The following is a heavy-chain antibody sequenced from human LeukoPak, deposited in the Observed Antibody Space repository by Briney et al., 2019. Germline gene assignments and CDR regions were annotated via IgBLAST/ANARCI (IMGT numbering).Heavy chain of an antibody. J-gene: IGHJ6*03. Sequence: EASVKVSCKASGYTFTSYDINWVRQATGQGLEWMGWMNPNSGNTGYAQKFQGRVTMTRNTSISTAYMELSSLTSEDTALYYCARGTRVIGSDYYYYYYMDVWGKGTTVTVSS. D-gene: IGHD3-16*02. V-gene: IGHV1-8*01. CDR3: ARGTRVIGSDYYYYYYMDV. CDR1: GYTFTSYD. CDR2: MNPNSGNT.